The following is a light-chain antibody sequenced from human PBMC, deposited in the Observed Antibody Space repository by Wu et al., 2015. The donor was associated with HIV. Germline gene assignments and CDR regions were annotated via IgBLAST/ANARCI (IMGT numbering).Light chain of an antibody. CDR3: QQLSNFPFT. CDR2: AAS. Sequence: DIQLTQSPSLLSASIGDRVTITCRASQDISTYLAWYQQKSGKAPKLLIYAASTLQGGVPSRFSGSGSGTEFTLTVSSLQSDDFATYYCQQLSNFPFTFGPGTKVDIK. J-gene: IGKJ3*01. V-gene: IGKV1-9*01. CDR1: QDISTY.